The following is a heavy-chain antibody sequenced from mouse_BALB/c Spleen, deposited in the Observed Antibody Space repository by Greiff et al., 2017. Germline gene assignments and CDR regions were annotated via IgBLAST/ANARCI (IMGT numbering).Heavy chain of an antibody. CDR2: IWSGGST. CDR1: GFSLTSYG. J-gene: IGHJ4*01. Sequence: QVQLKQSGPGLVQPSQSLSITCTVSGFSLTSYGVHWVRQSPGKGLEWLGVIWSGGSTDYNAAFISRLSISKDNSKSQVFFKMNSLQANDTAIYYCARGRYDWGAYAMDYWGQGTSVTVSS. CDR3: ARGRYDWGAYAMDY. D-gene: IGHD2-14*01. V-gene: IGHV2-2*02.